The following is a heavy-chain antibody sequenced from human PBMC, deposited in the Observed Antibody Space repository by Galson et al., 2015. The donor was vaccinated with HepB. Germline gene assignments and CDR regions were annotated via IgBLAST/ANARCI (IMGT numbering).Heavy chain of an antibody. CDR2: ISSSSSYI. Sequence: SLRLSCAASGFTFSSYSMNWVRQAPGKGLEWVSSISSSSSYIYYADSVKGRFTISRDNAKNSLYLQMNSLRAEDTAVYYCARDFSGWYLGGPHYFDYWGQGTLVTVSS. D-gene: IGHD6-19*01. V-gene: IGHV3-21*01. CDR3: ARDFSGWYLGGPHYFDY. J-gene: IGHJ4*02. CDR1: GFTFSSYS.